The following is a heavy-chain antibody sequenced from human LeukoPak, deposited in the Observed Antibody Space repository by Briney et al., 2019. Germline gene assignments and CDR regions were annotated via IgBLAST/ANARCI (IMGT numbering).Heavy chain of an antibody. CDR3: ARVRFVEWLPFDY. CDR1: GGSISSADYY. D-gene: IGHD3-3*01. J-gene: IGHJ4*02. CDR2: IYYRGNT. V-gene: IGHV4-31*03. Sequence: SETLSLTCTVSGGSISSADYYWSWIRQHPGNGLEWNGSIYYRGNTYYNPSLESRVTISVDTAKNQFSLRLSSVTAAVTAVYYCARVRFVEWLPFDYWGQGTLVTVSS.